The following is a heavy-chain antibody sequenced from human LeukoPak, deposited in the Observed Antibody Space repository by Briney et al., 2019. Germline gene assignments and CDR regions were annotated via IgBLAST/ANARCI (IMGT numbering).Heavy chain of an antibody. D-gene: IGHD3-10*01. CDR3: ARDILPTYGSGSYSAFDI. CDR1: GGSISSYY. CDR2: IYYSGST. Sequence: PSETLSLTCTVSGGSISSYYWSWIRQPPGKGLEWIGYIYYSGSTNYNPSLKSRVTISVDTSKNQFSLKLSSVTAADTAVYYCARDILPTYGSGSYSAFDIWGQGTVVTVSS. J-gene: IGHJ3*02. V-gene: IGHV4-59*01.